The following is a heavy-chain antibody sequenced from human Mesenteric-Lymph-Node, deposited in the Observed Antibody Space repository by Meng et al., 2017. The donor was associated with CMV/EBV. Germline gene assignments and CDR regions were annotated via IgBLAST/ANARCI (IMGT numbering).Heavy chain of an antibody. CDR1: GFTFSSYE. CDR3: ARVQYCSSTSCLGWFDP. Sequence: ESLKISCAASGFTFSSYEMNWVRQPPGKGLEWIGSIYYSGSTYYNPSLKSRVTISVDTSKNQFSLKLSSVTAADTAVYYCARVQYCSSTSCLGWFDPWGQGTLVTVSS. D-gene: IGHD2-2*01. V-gene: IGHV4-38-2*01. J-gene: IGHJ5*02. CDR2: IYYSGST.